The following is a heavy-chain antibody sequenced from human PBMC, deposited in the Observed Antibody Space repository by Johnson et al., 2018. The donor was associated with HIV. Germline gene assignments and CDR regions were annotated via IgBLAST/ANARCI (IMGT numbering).Heavy chain of an antibody. CDR3: AREESSPGGVAFDI. D-gene: IGHD3-16*01. CDR2: ITGRSGGS. Sequence: EVHLVESGGGVVRPGGSLRLSCAASGFTFSNYAMSWVRQAPGKGLEWVSSITGRSGGSYYADSVKGRFTISRDNTKNSLYLQMNSLRAEDTAVYYCAREESSPGGVAFDIWGQGTMVTVSS. V-gene: IGHV3-23*04. J-gene: IGHJ3*02. CDR1: GFTFSNYA.